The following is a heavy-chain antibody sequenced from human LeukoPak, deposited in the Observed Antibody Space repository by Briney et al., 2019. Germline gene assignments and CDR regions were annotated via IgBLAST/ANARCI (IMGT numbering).Heavy chain of an antibody. V-gene: IGHV1-18*01. CDR2: ISTYNGNT. CDR3: ARDDSGYDLAINY. J-gene: IGHJ4*02. D-gene: IGHD5-12*01. Sequence: ASVKVSCKASGYTFTSYGISWVRQAPGQGLEWMGWISTYNGNTNYAQKLRGRVTMTTDTSTSTAYMELRSLRPDDTAMYYCARDDSGYDLAINYWGQGTLVTVSS. CDR1: GYTFTSYG.